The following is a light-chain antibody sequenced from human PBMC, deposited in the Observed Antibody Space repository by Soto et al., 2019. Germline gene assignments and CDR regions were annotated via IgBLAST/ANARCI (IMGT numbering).Light chain of an antibody. CDR3: ISYTGSSTAYV. Sequence: QSALTQPASVSGSPGQSITISCSGTRSDIGSYNYVAWYQQFPGKTPKILIYGVSNRPSGVSSRFSGSKSGNTASLTISGLQAEDEADYYCISYTGSSTAYVFGRATKVTVL. CDR2: GVS. V-gene: IGLV2-14*01. J-gene: IGLJ1*01. CDR1: RSDIGSYNY.